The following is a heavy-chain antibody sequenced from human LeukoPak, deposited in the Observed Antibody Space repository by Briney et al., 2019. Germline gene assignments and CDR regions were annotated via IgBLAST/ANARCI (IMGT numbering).Heavy chain of an antibody. CDR1: GGSFSGYY. Sequence: SETLSLTCAVYGGSFSGYYWSWIRQPPGKGLEWIGEINHSGSTNYNPSLKSRVTISVDTSKNQFSLKLSSVTAADTAVYYCARGRRRVYYDSSGYYPDWGQGTLVTVSS. CDR3: ARGRRRVYYDSSGYYPD. J-gene: IGHJ4*02. D-gene: IGHD3-22*01. V-gene: IGHV4-34*01. CDR2: INHSGST.